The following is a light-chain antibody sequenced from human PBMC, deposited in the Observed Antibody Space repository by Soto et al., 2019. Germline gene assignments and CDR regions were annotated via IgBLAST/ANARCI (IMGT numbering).Light chain of an antibody. CDR1: SSDVGGNKY. CDR2: DVS. CDR3: SAFTGTTYV. V-gene: IGLV2-14*03. Sequence: QSALTQPASVSGSPGQSITISCTGTSSDVGGNKYVSWYQHYPGKAPKLMICDVSNRPSGVSNRFSGSKSGNTASLTISGLQAEDEDDYYCSAFTGTTYVFGTGTK. J-gene: IGLJ1*01.